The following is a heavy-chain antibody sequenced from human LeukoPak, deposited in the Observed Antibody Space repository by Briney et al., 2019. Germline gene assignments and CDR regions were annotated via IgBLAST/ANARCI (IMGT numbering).Heavy chain of an antibody. J-gene: IGHJ4*02. CDR3: ARWSSGSGSYYNRGDY. D-gene: IGHD3-10*01. Sequence: SDTLSLTCAVSGYSISTSNWWGWIRQPPGKGLEWIGYIYYSGSTFYGPSLKSRVSISLDTSRIQFSLELSSVTAADTAVYYCARWSSGSGSYYNRGDYWGQGTLVTVSS. CDR1: GYSISTSNW. V-gene: IGHV4-28*01. CDR2: IYYSGST.